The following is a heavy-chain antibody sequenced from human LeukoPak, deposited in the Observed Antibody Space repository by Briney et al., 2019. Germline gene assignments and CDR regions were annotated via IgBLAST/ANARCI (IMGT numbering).Heavy chain of an antibody. V-gene: IGHV3-48*04. CDR2: ISSSGSTI. D-gene: IGHD3-22*01. J-gene: IGHJ1*01. CDR3: ARDLGYYDSSGDYRGAEYFQH. CDR1: GFTFSNYN. Sequence: PGGSLRLSCAASGFTFSNYNMNWVRQAPGKGLEWVSYISSSGSTIYYADSVKGRFTISRDNAKNSLYLQMNSLRAEDTAVYYCARDLGYYDSSGDYRGAEYFQHWGQGTLVTVSS.